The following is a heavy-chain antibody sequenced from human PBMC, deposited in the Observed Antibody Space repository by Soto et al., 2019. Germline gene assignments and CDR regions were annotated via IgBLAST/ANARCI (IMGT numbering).Heavy chain of an antibody. CDR1: GFTFSNFW. D-gene: IGHD6-19*01. Sequence: EVHLVESGGDLVQPGGSLRLSCAASGFTFSNFWMNWVRQAPGKGLEWVASIKQDGSDKKYVDSVKGRFTISRDNAKNSLYLQMSGLRDDDTAVYYCAFGWSSGLPDDMLFDFWGQGTLVTVSP. V-gene: IGHV3-7*05. CDR2: IKQDGSDK. CDR3: AFGWSSGLPDDMLFDF. J-gene: IGHJ4*02.